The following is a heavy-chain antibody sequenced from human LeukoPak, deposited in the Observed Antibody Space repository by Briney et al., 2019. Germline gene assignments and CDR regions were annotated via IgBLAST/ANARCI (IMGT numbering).Heavy chain of an antibody. J-gene: IGHJ4*02. CDR2: INTDGTVT. Sequence: PGGSLRLSCAAAGFTFSKYWMLWVRQAQGRGLESVSRINTDGTVTTYADSVKGRFTVSRDNADNTMFLQLTSVRDDDTAVYYCATKQWLAPPPDSWGQGTPVTVSS. D-gene: IGHD6-19*01. V-gene: IGHV3-74*01. CDR1: GFTFSKYW. CDR3: ATKQWLAPPPDS.